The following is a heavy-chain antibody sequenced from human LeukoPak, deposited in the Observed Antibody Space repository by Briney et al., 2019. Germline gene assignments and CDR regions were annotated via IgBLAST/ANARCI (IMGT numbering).Heavy chain of an antibody. CDR1: NYTFTSYG. D-gene: IGHD3-10*01. V-gene: IGHV1-18*01. Sequence: ASVKVSCKASNYTFTSYGISWVRQAPGQGLEWMGWISTYNGNTNYAQKLQGRVTMTTDTSTSTAYMELRSLRSEDTAVYYCARDGSGSYSSVSYYYYMDVWGKGTTVTISS. CDR3: ARDGSGSYSSVSYYYYMDV. J-gene: IGHJ6*03. CDR2: ISTYNGNT.